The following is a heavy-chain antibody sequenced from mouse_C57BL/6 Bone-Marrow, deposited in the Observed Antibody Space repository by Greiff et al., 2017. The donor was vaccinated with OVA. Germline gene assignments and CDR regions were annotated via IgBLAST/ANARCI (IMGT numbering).Heavy chain of an antibody. D-gene: IGHD1-1*01. J-gene: IGHJ4*01. CDR1: GYTFTSYW. CDR2: IYPGNSDT. Sequence: EVQLQQSGTVLARPGASVKLSCKTSGYTFTSYWMHWVKQRPGQGLEWIGAIYPGNSDTSYNQKFKGKAKLTAVPSASTAYMELSSLTNEDSAVYYGKGGYYYGSSMDYWGQGTSVTVSS. V-gene: IGHV1-5*01. CDR3: KGGYYYGSSMDY.